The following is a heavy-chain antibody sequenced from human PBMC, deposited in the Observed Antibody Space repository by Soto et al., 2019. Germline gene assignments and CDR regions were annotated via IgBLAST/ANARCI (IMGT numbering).Heavy chain of an antibody. CDR3: TTDPVTMIVVVPSSG. D-gene: IGHD3-22*01. CDR2: IKSKTDGGTT. Sequence: EVQLVESGGGLVKPGGSLRLSCAASGFTFSNAWMNWVRQAPGKGLESVGRIKSKTDGGTTDYAAPVKGRFTISRDDSKNTLYLQMNSLKTEDTAVYYCTTDPVTMIVVVPSSGWGQGTLVTVSS. V-gene: IGHV3-15*07. J-gene: IGHJ4*02. CDR1: GFTFSNAW.